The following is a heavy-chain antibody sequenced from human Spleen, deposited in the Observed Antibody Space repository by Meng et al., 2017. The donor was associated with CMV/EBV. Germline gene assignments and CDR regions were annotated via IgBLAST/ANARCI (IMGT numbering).Heavy chain of an antibody. CDR3: AGYIPGINAFDY. CDR1: GFIFSNYA. CDR2: VSSASAYI. D-gene: IGHD1-14*01. Sequence: GGSLRLSCAASGFIFSNYAMNWVRQAPGRGLEWVASVSSASAYIYYADSVRGRFTISRDNAENSLYLQMNSLRAEDTAIYYCAGYIPGINAFDYWGLGTLVTVSS. J-gene: IGHJ4*02. V-gene: IGHV3-21*01.